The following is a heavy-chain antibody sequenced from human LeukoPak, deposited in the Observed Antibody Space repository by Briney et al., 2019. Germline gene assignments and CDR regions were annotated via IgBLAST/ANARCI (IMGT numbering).Heavy chain of an antibody. Sequence: ASVKVSCKASGYTFTSYGISWVRQAPGQGLERMGWISAYNGNTNYAQKLQGRVTMTTDTSTSTAYQEPRSLRSDDAAVYYCARDDYGDYPYYFDYWGQGTLVTVSS. CDR3: ARDDYGDYPYYFDY. CDR1: GYTFTSYG. J-gene: IGHJ4*02. CDR2: ISAYNGNT. V-gene: IGHV1-18*01. D-gene: IGHD4-17*01.